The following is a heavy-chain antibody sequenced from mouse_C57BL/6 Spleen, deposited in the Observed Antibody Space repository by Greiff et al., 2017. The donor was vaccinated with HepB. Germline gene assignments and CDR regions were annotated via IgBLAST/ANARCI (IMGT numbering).Heavy chain of an antibody. Sequence: EVKLMESGEGLVKPGGSLKLSCAASGFTFSSYAMSWVRQTPEKRLEWVAYISSGGDYIYYADTVKGRFTISRDNARNTLYLQMSSLKSEDTAMYYCTRDRGRPAMDYWGQGTSVTVSS. J-gene: IGHJ4*01. V-gene: IGHV5-9-1*02. CDR3: TRDRGRPAMDY. CDR1: GFTFSSYA. CDR2: ISSGGDYI.